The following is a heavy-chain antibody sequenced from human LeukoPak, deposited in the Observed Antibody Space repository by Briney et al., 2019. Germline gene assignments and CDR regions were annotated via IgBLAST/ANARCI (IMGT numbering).Heavy chain of an antibody. CDR3: ALRFGELLPYYFDY. CDR1: GGTFSSYA. Sequence: SVKVSCKVSGGTFSSYAISWVRQAPGQGLEWMGGIIPLFGTANYAQKFQGRVTITTDESTSTAYMELSSLRSEDTAVYYCALRFGELLPYYFDYWGQGTLVTVSS. V-gene: IGHV1-69*05. CDR2: IIPLFGTA. D-gene: IGHD3-10*01. J-gene: IGHJ4*02.